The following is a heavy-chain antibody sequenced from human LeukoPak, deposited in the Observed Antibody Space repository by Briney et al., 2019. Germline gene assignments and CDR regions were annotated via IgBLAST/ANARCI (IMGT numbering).Heavy chain of an antibody. CDR1: GFTFSSYS. J-gene: IGHJ5*02. CDR3: AKVQQYDFWSGYSRWFDP. V-gene: IGHV3-23*01. D-gene: IGHD3-3*01. CDR2: ISGSGGST. Sequence: GGSLRLSCAASGFTFSSYSMNWVRQAPGKGLEWVSAISGSGGSTYYADSVKGRFTISRDNSKNTLYLQMNSLRAEDTAVYYCAKVQQYDFWSGYSRWFDPWGQGTLVTVSS.